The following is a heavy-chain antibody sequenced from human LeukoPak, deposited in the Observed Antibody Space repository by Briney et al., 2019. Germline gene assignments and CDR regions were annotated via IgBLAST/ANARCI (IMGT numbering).Heavy chain of an antibody. J-gene: IGHJ4*02. CDR2: ISSSSSYI. D-gene: IGHD3-22*01. V-gene: IGHV3-21*01. CDR3: ARDLYDSSGYAY. Sequence: GGSLRLSCAASGFTFSSYSMNWVRQAPGKGLEWVSSISSSSSYIYYADSVKGRFTISRDNAKNTLYLQMNSLRVEDTAVYYCARDLYDSSGYAYWGQGTLVTVSS. CDR1: GFTFSSYS.